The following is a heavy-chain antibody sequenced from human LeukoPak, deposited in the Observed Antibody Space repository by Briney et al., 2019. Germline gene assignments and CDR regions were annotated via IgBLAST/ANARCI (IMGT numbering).Heavy chain of an antibody. CDR1: GGSIGSYY. J-gene: IGHJ4*02. CDR3: AREGDY. V-gene: IGHV4-59*01. CDR2: IYYSGRT. Sequence: ASETLSLTCTVSGGSIGSYYWSWIRQPPGKGLEWIGYIYYSGRTNYNPSLKSRVTISVDTSKNQFSLKLSSVTAADTAVYYCAREGDYWGQGTLVTVSS.